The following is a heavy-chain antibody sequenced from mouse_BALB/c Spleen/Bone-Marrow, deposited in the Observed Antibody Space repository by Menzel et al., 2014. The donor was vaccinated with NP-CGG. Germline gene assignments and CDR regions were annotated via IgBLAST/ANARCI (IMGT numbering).Heavy chain of an antibody. J-gene: IGHJ2*01. CDR2: IDPETGGT. Sequence: QVQLQQSGAELVRPGASVTLSCKASGYTFTDYEMHWVKQTPVHGLEWIGAIDPETGGTAYNQKFKGKATLTADKSSSTAYMELRSLTSEDSAVYYCTRWGLITTAPFDYWGQGTTFTVSS. CDR1: GYTFTDYE. V-gene: IGHV1-15*01. CDR3: TRWGLITTAPFDY. D-gene: IGHD1-2*01.